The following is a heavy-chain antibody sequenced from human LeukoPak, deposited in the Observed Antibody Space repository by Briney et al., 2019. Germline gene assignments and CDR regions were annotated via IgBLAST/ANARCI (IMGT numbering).Heavy chain of an antibody. CDR1: GFTFSSYG. CDR2: IWYDGSNK. D-gene: IGHD5-12*01. Sequence: GRSLRLSCAASGFTFSSYGMHWVRQAPGKGLEWVAVIWYDGSNKYYADSVKGRFTISRDNSKNTLYLQVNSLRAEDTAVYYCARDKGSGYDWVDYWGQGTLVTVSS. V-gene: IGHV3-33*01. J-gene: IGHJ4*02. CDR3: ARDKGSGYDWVDY.